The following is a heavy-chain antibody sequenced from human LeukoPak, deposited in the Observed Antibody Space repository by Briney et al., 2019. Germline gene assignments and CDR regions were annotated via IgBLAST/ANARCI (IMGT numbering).Heavy chain of an antibody. CDR3: ARGPYCSSTSCYSNWFDP. CDR2: TYYSGST. V-gene: IGHV4-59*11. J-gene: IGHJ5*02. D-gene: IGHD2-2*01. CDR1: AGSISSHC. Sequence: SETLSLTCTVSAGSISSHCWSWHRQPPGKGLEWCGYTYYSGSTNYNPSLKSRVTISVDTSKNQFSLKLSSVTAADTAVYYCARGPYCSSTSCYSNWFDPWGQGTLVTVSS.